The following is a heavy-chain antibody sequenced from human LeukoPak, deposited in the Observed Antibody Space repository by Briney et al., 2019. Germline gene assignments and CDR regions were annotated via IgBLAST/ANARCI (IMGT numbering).Heavy chain of an antibody. Sequence: GGSLRLSCTASVFNSYVYTTHTVRQTPGKGLEWGALLNWEGETNYYADSVKGRFIISRDSSNASLYLQMDSLRSEDTALYYCARDSERRREAAAGLGHWGPGTLVTVSS. D-gene: IGHD6-25*01. CDR3: ARDSERRREAAAGLGH. CDR1: VFNSYVYT. J-gene: IGHJ4*02. V-gene: IGHV3-43*01. CDR2: LNWEGETN.